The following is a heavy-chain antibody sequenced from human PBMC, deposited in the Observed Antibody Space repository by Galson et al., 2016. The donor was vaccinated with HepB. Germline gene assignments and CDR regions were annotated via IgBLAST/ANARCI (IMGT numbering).Heavy chain of an antibody. V-gene: IGHV3-13*01. D-gene: IGHD7-27*01. J-gene: IGHJ3*01. CDR1: GFIFSTSD. CDR3: ARVGMRDAFDV. CDR2: IGTADDT. Sequence: SLRLSCAASGFIFSTSDMHWVRQVTGKGLEWVSGIGTADDTYYPDSVKGRFIISRENAKNSLYLQMNSLRAGDTAVYYCARVGMRDAFDVWGRGTMVTVSS.